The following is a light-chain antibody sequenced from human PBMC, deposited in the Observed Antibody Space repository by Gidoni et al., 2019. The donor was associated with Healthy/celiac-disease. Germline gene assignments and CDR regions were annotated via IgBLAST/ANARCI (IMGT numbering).Light chain of an antibody. Sequence: EIVFTQSPATLSLSPGERATLSCRASQSVSSYLAWYQQKPGQAPRLRIYDASNRATGIPARFSGSGSGTDFTLTISSLEPEDFAVYYCQQRSNWHPITFGQGTRLEIK. CDR3: QQRSNWHPIT. CDR1: QSVSSY. J-gene: IGKJ5*01. CDR2: DAS. V-gene: IGKV3-11*01.